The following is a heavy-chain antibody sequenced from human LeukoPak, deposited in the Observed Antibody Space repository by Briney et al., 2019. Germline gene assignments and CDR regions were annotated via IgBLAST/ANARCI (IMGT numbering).Heavy chain of an antibody. V-gene: IGHV3-7*01. CDR1: GFTFSSYW. J-gene: IGHJ4*02. CDR2: IKQDGSEE. Sequence: GGSLRLSCAASGFTFSSYWMSWVRQAPGKGLEWVANIKQDGSEEYYVDSVKGRFTISRDNAKNSLYLQMNSLRAEDTAVYYCARDTYYYDSSGYPLDYWGQGTLVTVSS. CDR3: ARDTYYYDSSGYPLDY. D-gene: IGHD3-22*01.